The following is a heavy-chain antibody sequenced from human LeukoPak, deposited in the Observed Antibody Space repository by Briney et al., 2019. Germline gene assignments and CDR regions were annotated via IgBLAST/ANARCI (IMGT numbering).Heavy chain of an antibody. J-gene: IGHJ4*02. CDR2: IWYDGSNK. CDR3: AKDIAAAGTSERNDY. Sequence: GGSLRLSCAASGFTFSSYGMHWVRQAPGKGLEGVAVIWYDGSNKYYADSVKGRLTISRDNSKNTLYLQMNSLRAEDTAVYCCAKDIAAAGTSERNDYWGQGTLVTVSS. D-gene: IGHD6-13*01. CDR1: GFTFSSYG. V-gene: IGHV3-33*06.